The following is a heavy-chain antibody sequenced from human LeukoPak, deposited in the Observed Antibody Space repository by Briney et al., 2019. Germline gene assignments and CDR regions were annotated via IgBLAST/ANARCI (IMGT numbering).Heavy chain of an antibody. D-gene: IGHD3-3*01. Sequence: GGSLRLSCAASGFTFSSYGMHWVRQAPGKGLEWVASINVDSTYMYYADSLKGRFTISRDNAQNSLSLQMNSLTAEDTAVYYCARVYDFWSNYYRYYFDLWGRGTLVTVSS. CDR3: ARVYDFWSNYYRYYFDL. J-gene: IGHJ2*01. CDR1: GFTFSSYG. V-gene: IGHV3-21*01. CDR2: INVDSTYM.